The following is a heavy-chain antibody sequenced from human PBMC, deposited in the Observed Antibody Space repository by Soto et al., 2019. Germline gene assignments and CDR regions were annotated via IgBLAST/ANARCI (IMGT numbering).Heavy chain of an antibody. J-gene: IGHJ6*02. D-gene: IGHD2-8*01. V-gene: IGHV1-2*04. CDR1: GYTFTSYS. CDR3: ARGDSTDCSNGVCSFFYNHDMDV. CDR2: INPKSGGT. Sequence: ASVNVSCKASGYTFTSYSMSWVRQAPGQGLEWMGWINPKSGGTSTAQKFQGWVTMTTDTSISTASMELTRLTSDDTAIYYCARGDSTDCSNGVCSFFYNHDMDVWGQGTTVTVSS.